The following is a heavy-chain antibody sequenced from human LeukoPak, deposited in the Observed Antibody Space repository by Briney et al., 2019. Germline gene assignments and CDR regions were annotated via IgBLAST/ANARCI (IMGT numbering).Heavy chain of an antibody. CDR2: IYYSGST. CDR3: ARVSDYYDTSGYYYAFDY. D-gene: IGHD3-22*01. V-gene: IGHV4-39*07. J-gene: IGHJ4*02. CDR1: GGSISSSSYY. Sequence: SETLSLTCTVSGGSISSSSYYWGWIRQPPGKGLEWIGSIYYSGSTYYNPSLKSRVTISVDKSKNQFSLTLSSVTAADTALYYCARVSDYYDTSGYYYAFDYWGQGTLVIISS.